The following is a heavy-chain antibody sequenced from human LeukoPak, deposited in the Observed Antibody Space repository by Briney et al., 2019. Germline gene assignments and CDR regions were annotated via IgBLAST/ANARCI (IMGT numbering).Heavy chain of an antibody. CDR1: GFTVSDNF. Sequence: GGSLRLSCAASGFTVSDNFITWVRQAPGKGLEWVSVIYSGGNTYCADSVKGRFIISRDNSKNTLYLQMNSLRAEDTAVYYCARWEPGIRDAFDIWGQGTMVTVSS. CDR2: IYSGGNT. D-gene: IGHD1-26*01. CDR3: ARWEPGIRDAFDI. V-gene: IGHV3-66*01. J-gene: IGHJ3*02.